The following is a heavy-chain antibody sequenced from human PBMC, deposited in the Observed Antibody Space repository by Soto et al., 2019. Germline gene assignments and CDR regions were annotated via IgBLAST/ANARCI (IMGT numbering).Heavy chain of an antibody. Sequence: SETLSLTCTVSGGSISSGGYYWSWIRQHPGKGLEWIGYIYYSGSTYYNPSLKSRVTISVDTSKNQFSLKLSSVTAADTAVYYCARALSGYSYGSPLDYWGQGTLVTVSS. CDR2: IYYSGST. V-gene: IGHV4-31*03. CDR3: ARALSGYSYGSPLDY. CDR1: GGSISSGGYY. D-gene: IGHD5-18*01. J-gene: IGHJ4*02.